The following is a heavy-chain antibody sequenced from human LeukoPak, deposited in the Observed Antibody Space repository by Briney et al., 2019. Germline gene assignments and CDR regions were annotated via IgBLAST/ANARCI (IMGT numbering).Heavy chain of an antibody. Sequence: ASVKVSCKASGYTFTGYYIHWVRQAPGQGLEWMGWINPNSGGTNYAQKFQGRVTMTGDTSISTAYMELSRLRSDDTAVYYCARKLLHYDSSGPSFDYWGQGTLVTVSS. CDR3: ARKLLHYDSSGPSFDY. CDR1: GYTFTGYY. J-gene: IGHJ4*02. CDR2: INPNSGGT. V-gene: IGHV1-2*02. D-gene: IGHD3-22*01.